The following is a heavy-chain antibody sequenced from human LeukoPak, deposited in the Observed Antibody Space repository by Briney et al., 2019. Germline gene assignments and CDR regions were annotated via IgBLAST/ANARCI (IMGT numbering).Heavy chain of an antibody. CDR1: GGTFSSYA. V-gene: IGHV1-69*13. Sequence: SVKVSCKASGGTFSSYAISWVRQAPGQGLEWMGGIIPIFGTADYAQKFQGRVTITADESTSTAYMELSSLRSEDTAVYYCASSGDFWSGQTNWFDPWGQGTLVTVSS. CDR3: ASSGDFWSGQTNWFDP. D-gene: IGHD3-3*01. CDR2: IIPIFGTA. J-gene: IGHJ5*02.